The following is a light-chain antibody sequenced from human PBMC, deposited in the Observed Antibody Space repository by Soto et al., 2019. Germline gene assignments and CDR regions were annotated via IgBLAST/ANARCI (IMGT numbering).Light chain of an antibody. CDR3: HQYARDPFT. Sequence: DIVMTQSPDSLAVSLGERATINCKSSQSVLYTPNNNNYLAWFQQKPGRPPKLLIYWASTRESGAPDRFSGSGSGTDFTLTISSVEAEDVAVYYCHQYARDPFTFGQGTKLEIK. CDR2: WAS. J-gene: IGKJ2*01. CDR1: QSVLYTPNNNNY. V-gene: IGKV4-1*01.